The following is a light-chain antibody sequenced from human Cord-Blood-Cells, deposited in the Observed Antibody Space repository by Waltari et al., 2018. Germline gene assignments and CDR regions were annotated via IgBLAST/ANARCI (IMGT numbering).Light chain of an antibody. J-gene: IGLJ1*01. V-gene: IGLV2-11*01. CDR3: CSYAGSYTYV. CDR2: DVS. CDR1: SSDVCGYNY. Sequence: QSALTQPRSVSGSPGPSVTISCTGTSSDVCGYNYFPWYQQHPGKAPKLMIYDVSKRPSGVPDRFSGSKSGNTASLTISGLQAEDEADYYCCSYAGSYTYVFGTGTKVTVL.